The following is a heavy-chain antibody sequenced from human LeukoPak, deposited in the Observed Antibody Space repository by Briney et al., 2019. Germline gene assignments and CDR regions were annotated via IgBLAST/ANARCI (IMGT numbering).Heavy chain of an antibody. Sequence: GGSLRLSCAASGFTFSSYAMSWVRQAPGKRLGWVASFSGGAGNIFYADSVKGRFTISRDNSQNTVYLQVSSLRAEDTAVYYCAKDQYIYGSSPFDYWGQGTLVTVSS. D-gene: IGHD3-10*01. V-gene: IGHV3-23*01. J-gene: IGHJ4*02. CDR2: FSGGAGNI. CDR3: AKDQYIYGSSPFDY. CDR1: GFTFSSYA.